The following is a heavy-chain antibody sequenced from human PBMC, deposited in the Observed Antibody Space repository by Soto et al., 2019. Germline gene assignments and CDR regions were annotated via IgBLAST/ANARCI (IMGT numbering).Heavy chain of an antibody. CDR1: GFTFSSYA. CDR3: AKRRGAGGHFDY. V-gene: IGHV3-23*01. CDR2: VVSIGGST. D-gene: IGHD2-15*01. Sequence: DVQLFEYGGGLVLPEGSLRLSCAASGFTFSSYAIGWVRQGPGKGLEWVAVVSIGGSTHYADFVRGRFTISRDNSNNTLALQMNSLTAEDTAVDFCAKRRGAGGHFDYWGQGALVTVSS. J-gene: IGHJ4*02.